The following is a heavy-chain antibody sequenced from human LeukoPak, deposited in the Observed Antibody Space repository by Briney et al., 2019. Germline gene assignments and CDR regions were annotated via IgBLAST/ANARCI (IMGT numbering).Heavy chain of an antibody. CDR3: ARYGSYLDAVDF. D-gene: IGHD1-26*01. CDR2: IYSGGST. Sequence: GGSLRLSCAASGFSIISTYLSWVRQAPGKGLEWVSVIYSGGSTYYADSVKGRFTISRDISKSTVYLQMNSLRAEDTALYYCARYGSYLDAVDFWGQGTLVTVAS. V-gene: IGHV3-66*01. CDR1: GFSIISTY. J-gene: IGHJ3*01.